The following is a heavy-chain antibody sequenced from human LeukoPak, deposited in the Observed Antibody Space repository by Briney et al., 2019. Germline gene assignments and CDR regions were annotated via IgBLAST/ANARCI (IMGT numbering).Heavy chain of an antibody. Sequence: SETLSLTCTVSGGSIGSYYWSWIRQPPGKGLEWIGYIYYSGSTNYNPSLKSRVTISVDTSKNQFSLKLSPVTAADTAVYYCTRGSGWYYYWGQGTLVTVSS. CDR3: TRGSGWYYY. J-gene: IGHJ4*02. CDR1: GGSIGSYY. D-gene: IGHD6-19*01. V-gene: IGHV4-59*01. CDR2: IYYSGST.